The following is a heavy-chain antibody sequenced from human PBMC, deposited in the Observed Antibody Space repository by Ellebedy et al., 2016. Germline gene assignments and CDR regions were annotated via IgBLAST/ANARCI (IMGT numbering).Heavy chain of an antibody. D-gene: IGHD4-11*01. CDR1: GFAFNIHA. CDR3: ANEDDYIYFGS. J-gene: IGHJ4*02. V-gene: IGHV3-21*01. Sequence: GESLKISXAASGFAFNIHAMNWIRQAPGKGLEWVSSITSTSSHTYYAASVKGRFTISRDNAKDSLYLQMSSLRAEDSALYFGANEDDYIYFGSWGRGTLVTVSS. CDR2: ITSTSSHT.